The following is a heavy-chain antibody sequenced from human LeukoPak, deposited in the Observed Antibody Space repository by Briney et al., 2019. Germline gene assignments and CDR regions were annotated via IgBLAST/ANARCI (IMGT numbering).Heavy chain of an antibody. CDR3: ARDEVVAAPNYFGMVV. D-gene: IGHD2-15*01. CDR2: MNPNSGNT. CDR1: GYTSTSYD. J-gene: IGHJ6*02. Sequence: ASVKVSCKASGYTSTSYDVNRVRQDTGQGPERMGRMNPNSGNTGLAQKFQGRVTLTTDTSLSTAYMELSNLRSDDTAVYYCARDEVVAAPNYFGMVVWGQGTTVSVSS. V-gene: IGHV1-8*01.